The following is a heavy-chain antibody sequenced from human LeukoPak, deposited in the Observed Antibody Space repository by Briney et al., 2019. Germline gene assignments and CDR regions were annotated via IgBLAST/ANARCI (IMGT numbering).Heavy chain of an antibody. J-gene: IGHJ4*02. CDR2: ISGSGGNT. CDR1: GFTFSSYS. Sequence: GGSLRLSCAASGFTFSSYSMTWVRQAPGGGLEWVSAISGSGGNTYYADSVKGRFTISRDNSKNTLYLQMNSLRAEDTAVYYCAKDLVSYYDFWSGYSVDYWGQGTLVTVSS. D-gene: IGHD3-3*01. CDR3: AKDLVSYYDFWSGYSVDY. V-gene: IGHV3-23*01.